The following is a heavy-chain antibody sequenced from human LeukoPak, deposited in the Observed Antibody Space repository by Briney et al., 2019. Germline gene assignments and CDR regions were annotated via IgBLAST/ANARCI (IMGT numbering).Heavy chain of an antibody. V-gene: IGHV1-3*03. D-gene: IGHD6-19*01. CDR1: GYTFTSYA. J-gene: IGHJ4*02. CDR3: ARGSSGWYPHYFDY. CDR2: INAGNGNT. Sequence: GASVKVSCKASGYTFTSYAMHWVRQAPGQRLEWMGWINAGNGNTKYSQEFQGRVTITRDTSASTAYMELSSLRSEDMAVYYCARGSSGWYPHYFDYWGQGTLVTVSS.